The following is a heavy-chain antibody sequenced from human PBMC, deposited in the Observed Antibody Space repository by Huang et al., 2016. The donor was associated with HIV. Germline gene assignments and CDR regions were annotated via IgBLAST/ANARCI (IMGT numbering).Heavy chain of an antibody. CDR3: ARDPLDIRRHFDF. CDR2: IYGGNGDT. CDR1: GYTFSSHA. Sequence: QVQLVQSGAEVKNPGTSVKVSCKTTGYTFSSHALHWLRQAPGQRPEWMGWIYGGNGDTKYSQQFQGRVTITSDTSANIGYMELNSLLSEDTAVYYCARDPLDIRRHFDFWGQGSLVTVSS. V-gene: IGHV1-3*01. J-gene: IGHJ4*02. D-gene: IGHD3-3*01.